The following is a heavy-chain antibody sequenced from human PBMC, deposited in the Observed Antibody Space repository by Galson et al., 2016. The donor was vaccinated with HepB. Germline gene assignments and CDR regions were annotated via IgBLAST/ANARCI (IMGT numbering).Heavy chain of an antibody. CDR3: ARVPPLYCGSTGCLLMDV. CDR2: ISSYYGNT. V-gene: IGHV1-18*01. CDR1: DFNFPSYG. J-gene: IGHJ6*02. Sequence: SVKVSCKASDFNFPSYGISWVRQAPGQGLEWMGWISSYYGNTDYAQKFQSRVTMTTDTSTSTAYMELRSLRSDDAAVYYCARVPPLYCGSTGCLLMDVWGQGTTVAVSS. D-gene: IGHD2-21*01.